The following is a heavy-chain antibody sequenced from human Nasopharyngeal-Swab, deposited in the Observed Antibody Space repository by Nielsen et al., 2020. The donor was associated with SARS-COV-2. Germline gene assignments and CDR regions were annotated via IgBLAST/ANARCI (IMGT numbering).Heavy chain of an antibody. J-gene: IGHJ6*02. CDR2: INHSGST. CDR3: ARYPSSSWSSYGMDV. V-gene: IGHV4-34*09. D-gene: IGHD6-13*01. Sequence: WIRQPPGKGLEWIGEINHSGSTNYNPPLKSRVTISVDTSKNQFSLKLTSVTAADTAVYYCARYPSSSWSSYGMDVWGQGTTVTVSS.